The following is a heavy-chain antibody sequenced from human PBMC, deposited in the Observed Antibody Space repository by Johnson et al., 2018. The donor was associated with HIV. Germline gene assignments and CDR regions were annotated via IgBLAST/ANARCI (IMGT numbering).Heavy chain of an antibody. V-gene: IGHV3-30-3*01. Sequence: QVQLVESGGGVVQPGRSLRLSCAASGFTFSSYAMHCVRQAPGKGLEWVAVISYDGSNKYYADSVKGRFTISRDNFKNTLYLQMNSLRAEDTAVYYCARVLVLGTDENAFDLWGQGTMVTVSS. CDR1: GFTFSSYA. CDR2: ISYDGSNK. J-gene: IGHJ3*01. CDR3: ARVLVLGTDENAFDL. D-gene: IGHD2-8*02.